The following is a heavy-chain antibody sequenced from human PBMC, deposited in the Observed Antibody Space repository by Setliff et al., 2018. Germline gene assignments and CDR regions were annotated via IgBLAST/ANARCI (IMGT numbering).Heavy chain of an antibody. D-gene: IGHD3-3*01. J-gene: IGHJ6*02. CDR3: ARGGYNFWSGYPYYYYYYGMDV. Sequence: PGGSLRLSCAASGFTFSSYWMSWVRQAPGKGLEWVANIKQDGSEKYYVDSVKGRFTISRDNAKNSLYLQMNSLRAEDTAVYYCARGGYNFWSGYPYYYYYYGMDVWGQGTTVTVSS. CDR2: IKQDGSEK. CDR1: GFTFSSYW. V-gene: IGHV3-7*01.